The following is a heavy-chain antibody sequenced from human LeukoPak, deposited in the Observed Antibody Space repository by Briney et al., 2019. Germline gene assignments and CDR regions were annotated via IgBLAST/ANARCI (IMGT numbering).Heavy chain of an antibody. V-gene: IGHV1-18*01. CDR1: GYTFTRYA. CDR3: AKHFGYGDYAFDY. Sequence: ASVKVSCKASGYTFTRYAISWVRQAPGQGLEWMGWISVYNGNTKSAQKLQGRVTMTTDTSTTTAYMELRSLRSEDTAVYYCAKHFGYGDYAFDYWGQGTLVTVSS. D-gene: IGHD4-17*01. CDR2: ISVYNGNT. J-gene: IGHJ4*02.